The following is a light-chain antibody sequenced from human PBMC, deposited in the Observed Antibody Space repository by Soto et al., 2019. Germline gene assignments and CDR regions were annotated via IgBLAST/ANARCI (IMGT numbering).Light chain of an antibody. CDR2: DVS. Sequence: QSALTQPASVSGSPGQSITISCTGTSSDVGGYNYVSWYQQHPGKAPKLMIYDVSNRPSGVSNRFSGSKSGNTASLTISGLEAEYEADYYCSSYTSSSNVLFGGGTKLTVL. V-gene: IGLV2-14*01. CDR3: SSYTSSSNVL. J-gene: IGLJ2*01. CDR1: SSDVGGYNY.